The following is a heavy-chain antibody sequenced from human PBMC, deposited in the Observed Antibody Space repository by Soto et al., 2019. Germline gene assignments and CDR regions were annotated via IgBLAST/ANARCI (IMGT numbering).Heavy chain of an antibody. CDR1: GYSFTSYW. D-gene: IGHD6-19*01. V-gene: IGHV5-51*01. J-gene: IGHJ6*02. CDR2: IYPGDSDT. CDR3: ARLIGDELQRYSSGWSPLFYYYYGMDV. Sequence: GESLKISCKGSGYSFTSYWIGWVRQMPGKGLEWMGIIYPGDSDTRYSPSFQGQVTISADKSISTAYLQWSSLKASDTAMYYCARLIGDELQRYSSGWSPLFYYYYGMDVWGQGTTVTVSS.